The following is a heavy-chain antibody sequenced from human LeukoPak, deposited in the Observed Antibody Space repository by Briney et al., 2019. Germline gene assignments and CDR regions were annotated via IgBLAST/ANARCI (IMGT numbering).Heavy chain of an antibody. Sequence: ASVKVSCKASGGTFSSYAISWVRQAPGQGLEWMGGIIPIFGTANYAQKFQGRVTITADESTSTAYMELSSPRSEDTAVYYCAGRLYDSSGSDYWGQGTLVTVSS. V-gene: IGHV1-69*13. CDR1: GGTFSSYA. CDR2: IIPIFGTA. J-gene: IGHJ4*02. CDR3: AGRLYDSSGSDY. D-gene: IGHD3-22*01.